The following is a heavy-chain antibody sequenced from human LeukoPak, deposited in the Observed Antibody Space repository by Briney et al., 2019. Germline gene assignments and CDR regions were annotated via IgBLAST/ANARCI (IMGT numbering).Heavy chain of an antibody. CDR1: GFTFSSYS. CDR2: ISSSSSTI. J-gene: IGHJ6*03. V-gene: IGHV3-48*04. D-gene: IGHD3-3*01. CDR3: ARDRDYDFWSGYYLGHYYYYYTDV. Sequence: GGSLRLSCAASGFTFSSYSMNWVRQAPGKGLEWVSYISSSSSTIYYADSVKGRFTISRDNAKNSLYLQMNSLRAEDTAVYYCARDRDYDFWSGYYLGHYYYYYTDVWGKGTTVTVSS.